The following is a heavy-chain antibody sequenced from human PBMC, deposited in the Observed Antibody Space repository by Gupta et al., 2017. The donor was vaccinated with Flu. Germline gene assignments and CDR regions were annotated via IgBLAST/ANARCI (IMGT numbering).Heavy chain of an antibody. D-gene: IGHD3-10*01. CDR1: GGSISSGDYY. CDR3: ARVPRGGRYFDY. CDR2: IYYSGST. J-gene: IGHJ4*02. Sequence: QVQLQESGPGLVKPSQTLSPTCSVSGGSISSGDYYWSWIRQHPGKGLEWIGYIYYSGSTYYNPSLKSRVTISVDTSKNQFSLKLSSVTAADTAVYYCARVPRGGRYFDYWGQGTLVTVSS. V-gene: IGHV4-31*03.